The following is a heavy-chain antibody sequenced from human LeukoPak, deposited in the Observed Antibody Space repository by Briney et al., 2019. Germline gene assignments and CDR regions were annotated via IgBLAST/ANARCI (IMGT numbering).Heavy chain of an antibody. CDR3: AKYYDFWSGLDY. CDR1: GFTFSSYA. V-gene: IGHV3-23*01. J-gene: IGHJ4*02. D-gene: IGHD3-3*01. CDR2: ISGSGGST. Sequence: GGSLRLSCAASGFTFSSYAMSWVRQAPGKGLEWVSAISGSGGSTYYADSVKGRFTISRDNSKNTLYLQMNSLRAEDTAVHYCAKYYDFWSGLDYWGQGTLVTVSS.